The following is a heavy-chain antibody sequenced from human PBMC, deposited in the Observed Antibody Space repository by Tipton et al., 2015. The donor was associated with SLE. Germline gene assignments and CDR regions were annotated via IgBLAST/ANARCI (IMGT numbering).Heavy chain of an antibody. CDR2: IYYSGST. CDR1: GGSFSGYY. J-gene: IGHJ3*02. V-gene: IGHV4-34*01. Sequence: LRLSCAVYGGSFSGYYWGWIRQPPGKGLEWIGSIYYSGSTYYNPSLKSRVTISVDTSKNQFSLKLSSVTAADTAVYYCARGPTVTTGAFDIWGQGTMVTVSP. CDR3: ARGPTVTTGAFDI. D-gene: IGHD4-17*01.